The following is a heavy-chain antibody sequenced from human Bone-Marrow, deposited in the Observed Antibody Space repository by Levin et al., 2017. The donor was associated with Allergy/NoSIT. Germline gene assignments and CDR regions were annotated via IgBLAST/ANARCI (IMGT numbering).Heavy chain of an antibody. CDR1: GFSFSDYT. Sequence: SCAASGFSFSDYTMTWVRQAPGKGLEWVSSIISSSTYISYADSVKGRFSISRDNANNSLSLQMNSLRVEDTAVYYCVRDGGSFDTSGYYQDFWGQGILVTVSS. J-gene: IGHJ4*02. CDR2: IISSSTYI. V-gene: IGHV3-21*01. CDR3: VRDGGSFDTSGYYQDF. D-gene: IGHD3-22*01.